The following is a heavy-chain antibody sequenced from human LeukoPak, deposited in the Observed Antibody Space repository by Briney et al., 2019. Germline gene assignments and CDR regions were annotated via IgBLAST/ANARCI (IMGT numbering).Heavy chain of an antibody. CDR3: ARDSTYYYDSGSSGPHYFDN. CDR2: ISSGGTYE. CDR1: GFTFSNYA. J-gene: IGHJ4*02. V-gene: IGHV3-30*01. D-gene: IGHD3-10*01. Sequence: PGKSLRLSCAASGFTFSNYAMHWVRQAPGKGLEWVSLISSGGTYEYYADSVKGRFTISRDNSKNTLYLQLNSLRAEDTALYYCARDSTYYYDSGSSGPHYFDNWGEGTVVTVSS.